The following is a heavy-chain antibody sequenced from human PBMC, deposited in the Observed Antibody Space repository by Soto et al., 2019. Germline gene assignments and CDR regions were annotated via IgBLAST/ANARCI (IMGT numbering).Heavy chain of an antibody. V-gene: IGHV3-15*07. CDR2: IKRKTDGGTT. J-gene: IGHJ6*02. Sequence: GGSLRLSCAASGFTFSNAWINWVRQAPGKGLEWVGRIKRKTDGGTTDYAAPVKDRFTISRDDSKNTMNMQMNSLKTEDTAVYYCTTDLYITMVRGPTLPGYYYYGMDVWGQGTTVTVSS. CDR1: GFTFSNAW. D-gene: IGHD3-10*01. CDR3: TTDLYITMVRGPTLPGYYYYGMDV.